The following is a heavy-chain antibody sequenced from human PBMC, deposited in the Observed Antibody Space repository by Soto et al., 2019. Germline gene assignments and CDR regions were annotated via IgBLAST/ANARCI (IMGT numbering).Heavy chain of an antibody. D-gene: IGHD3-10*01. V-gene: IGHV1-69*13. CDR3: ARDLPYYYGSGSYPARDYYYYGMDV. J-gene: IGHJ6*02. CDR2: IIPIFGTA. CDR1: GGTFSSYA. Sequence: SVKVSCKASGGTFSSYAISWVRQAPGQGLEWMGGIIPIFGTANYAQKFQGRVTITADESTSTAYMELSSLRSEDTAVYYCARDLPYYYGSGSYPARDYYYYGMDVWGQGTTVTVSS.